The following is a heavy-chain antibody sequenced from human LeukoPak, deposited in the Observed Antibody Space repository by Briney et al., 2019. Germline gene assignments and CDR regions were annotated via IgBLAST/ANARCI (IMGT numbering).Heavy chain of an antibody. D-gene: IGHD5-24*01. V-gene: IGHV3-49*04. Sequence: GRSLRLSCTASGFTFGDYAVSWVRQAPGKGLEWVGFIRSKAYGGTTEYAASVKGRFTISRDDSKSIAYLQMNSLKTEDTAVYYCTRARDYYGMDVWGQGTTVTVSS. CDR2: IRSKAYGGTT. J-gene: IGHJ6*02. CDR3: TRARDYYGMDV. CDR1: GFTFGDYA.